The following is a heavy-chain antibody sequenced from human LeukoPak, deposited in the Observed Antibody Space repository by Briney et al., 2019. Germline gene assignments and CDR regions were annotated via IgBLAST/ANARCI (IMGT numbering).Heavy chain of an antibody. Sequence: SETLSLTCAVYGGSFSGYYWSWIRQPPGKGLEWIGEINHSGSTNYNPSLKSRVTISVDTSKNQFPLKLSSVTAADTAVYYCARGGVSYFDYWGQGTLVTVSS. J-gene: IGHJ4*02. V-gene: IGHV4-34*01. D-gene: IGHD5/OR15-5a*01. CDR1: GGSFSGYY. CDR3: ARGGVSYFDY. CDR2: INHSGST.